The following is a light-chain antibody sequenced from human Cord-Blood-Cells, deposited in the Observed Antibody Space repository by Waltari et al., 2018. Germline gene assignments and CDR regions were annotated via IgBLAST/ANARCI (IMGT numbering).Light chain of an antibody. CDR1: QGISSA. CDR3: QQFNSYPLT. CDR2: DAY. Sequence: AIQLTPPPSSLSASGGDSVTITCRASQGISSAVAWYQQKPGKAPKLLIYDAYSLESGVPSRFSGSGSGTDFTLTISSLQPEDFATYYWQQFNSYPLTFGGGTKVEIK. V-gene: IGKV1-13*02. J-gene: IGKJ4*02.